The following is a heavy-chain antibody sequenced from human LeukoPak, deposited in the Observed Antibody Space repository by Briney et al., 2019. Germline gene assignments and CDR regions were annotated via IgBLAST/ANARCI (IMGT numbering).Heavy chain of an antibody. CDR1: GFTFSSYG. CDR3: ASGDYYDSSGYYNYYYGMDV. Sequence: GSLRLSCAASGFTFSSYGMHWVRQAPGKGLEWVAVIWYDGSNKYYADSVKGRFTISRDNSKNTLYLQMNSLRAEDTAVYYCASGDYYDSSGYYNYYYGMDVWGQGTTVTVSS. V-gene: IGHV3-33*01. CDR2: IWYDGSNK. J-gene: IGHJ6*02. D-gene: IGHD3-22*01.